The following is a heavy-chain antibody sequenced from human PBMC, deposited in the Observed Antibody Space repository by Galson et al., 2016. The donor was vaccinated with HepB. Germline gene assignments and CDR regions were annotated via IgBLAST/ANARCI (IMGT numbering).Heavy chain of an antibody. Sequence: SLRLSCAASGIAFSNSIMHWVRQAPGKGLDWVALMSYDGYSIQYGDSVRGRFTISRDDSKNTLYLEMNSLGVEDTAVYFCAREGYTSGWAGAFDNWGLGTLVTVSS. V-gene: IGHV3-30-3*01. D-gene: IGHD6-19*01. CDR3: AREGYTSGWAGAFDN. CDR1: GIAFSNSI. J-gene: IGHJ4*02. CDR2: MSYDGYSI.